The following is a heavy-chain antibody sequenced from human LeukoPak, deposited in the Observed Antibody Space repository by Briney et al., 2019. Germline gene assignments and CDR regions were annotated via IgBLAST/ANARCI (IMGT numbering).Heavy chain of an antibody. J-gene: IGHJ4*02. CDR2: IYYSGTT. V-gene: IGHV4-59*08. D-gene: IGHD3-3*01. Sequence: SETLSLTCAVYGGSFSNYYWNWIRQPPGKGLEWIGYIYYSGTTNYNPSLKSRVTISVDTSKNQFSLRLNSVTAADTAMYYCARYRNYDFWSGYDKWGQGTLVTVSS. CDR1: GGSFSNYY. CDR3: ARYRNYDFWSGYDK.